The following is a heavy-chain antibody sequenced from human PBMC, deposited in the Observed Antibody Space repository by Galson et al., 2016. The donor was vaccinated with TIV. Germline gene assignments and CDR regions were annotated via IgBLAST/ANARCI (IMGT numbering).Heavy chain of an antibody. D-gene: IGHD2/OR15-2a*01. CDR1: GNSLTELV. CDR2: FDPEAAKT. CDR3: ATVAWFPGLSLDT. Sequence: SVKVSCKVSGNSLTELVLHLVRQAPGKGLEWMGGFDPEAAKTVYAQKLQDRVTMAADTSTNTAYMELGSLRFEDTAVYYCATVAWFPGLSLDTWGQGTLVTVSS. J-gene: IGHJ5*02. V-gene: IGHV1-24*01.